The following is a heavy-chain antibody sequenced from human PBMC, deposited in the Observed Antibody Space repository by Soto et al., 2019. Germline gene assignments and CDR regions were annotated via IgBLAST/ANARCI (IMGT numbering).Heavy chain of an antibody. CDR1: GFIFSSKS. J-gene: IGHJ4*01. CDR2: ISYDGSNK. Sequence: PXVFLRRSFAASGFIFSSKSKHWVRQAPGKGLEWVAVISYDGSNKYYADSVKGRFTISRDNSKNTLYLQMNSLRAEETAVYYCAKGLGGWLIFDYWGRGTLVPV. CDR3: AKGLGGWLIFDY. D-gene: IGHD6-19*01. V-gene: IGHV3-30*18.